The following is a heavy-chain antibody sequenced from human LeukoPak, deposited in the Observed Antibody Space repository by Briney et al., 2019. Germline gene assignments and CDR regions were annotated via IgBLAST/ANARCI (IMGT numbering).Heavy chain of an antibody. CDR1: GSTINNYA. D-gene: IGHD6-6*01. Sequence: GGSLRLSCAVSGSTINNYAMSWVRQAPGKGLEWVSAISGSGGSTYYADSVKGRFTISRDNSKNTLYLQMNSLRAEDTAVYYCAKGSGRIAARRGYDYWGQGTLVTVSS. CDR2: ISGSGGST. V-gene: IGHV3-23*01. CDR3: AKGSGRIAARRGYDY. J-gene: IGHJ4*02.